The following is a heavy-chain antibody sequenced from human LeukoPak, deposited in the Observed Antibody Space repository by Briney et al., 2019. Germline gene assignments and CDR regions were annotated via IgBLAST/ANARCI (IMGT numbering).Heavy chain of an antibody. V-gene: IGHV3-33*01. J-gene: IGHJ4*02. CDR1: GFTFSSYG. Sequence: PRGSLRLSCAASGFTFSSYGMHWVRQAPGKGLEWVAVIWYDGSNKYYADSVKGRFTISRDNSKNTLYLQMNSLRAEDTAVYYCARPHVDTAMVDYWGQGTLVTVSS. D-gene: IGHD5-18*01. CDR3: ARPHVDTAMVDY. CDR2: IWYDGSNK.